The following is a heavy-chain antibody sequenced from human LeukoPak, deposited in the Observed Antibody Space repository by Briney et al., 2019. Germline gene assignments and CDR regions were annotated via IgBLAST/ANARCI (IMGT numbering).Heavy chain of an antibody. D-gene: IGHD3-22*01. CDR1: GFSVSDYY. V-gene: IGHV3-11*01. CDR3: ARAPRYSYDSNGRDAFDI. CDR2: ISTGDSPI. J-gene: IGHJ3*02. Sequence: GGSQRLSCASSGFSVSDYYMNWIRQAPGKGLEWVSLISTGDSPIYYADSVKGRFTISRDNTNKSLYLQMNSLRAEDTAVYFCARAPRYSYDSNGRDAFDIWGQGTMVTVSS.